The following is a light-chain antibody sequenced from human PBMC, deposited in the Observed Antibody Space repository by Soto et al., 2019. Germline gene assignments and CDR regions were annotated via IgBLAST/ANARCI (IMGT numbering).Light chain of an antibody. J-gene: IGKJ1*01. CDR2: GAS. V-gene: IGKV3-20*01. CDR1: ESISDT. Sequence: IVITQSPATLSVSPGGRDTLSCRASESISDTLAWYQQKPGQAPRLLIYGASNRATGIPDRCSGSGSGTDFTLTITRMEPEDFAVYYCRYYGGSPRTFGQGTKVDIK. CDR3: RYYGGSPRT.